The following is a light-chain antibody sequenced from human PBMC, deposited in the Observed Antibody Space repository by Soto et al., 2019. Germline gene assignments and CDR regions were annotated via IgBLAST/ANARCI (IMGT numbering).Light chain of an antibody. CDR1: QSVSSTY. Sequence: EIVLTQSPGTLSLSPGDRATLSCRASQSVSSTYLAWYQQKPGQAPRLLIYDASSRATGIPDRFSGSGSGTDFTLTISRLEPEDFAVYYCQQYGSSPGLFTFGPGTKVDIX. CDR2: DAS. CDR3: QQYGSSPGLFT. V-gene: IGKV3-20*01. J-gene: IGKJ3*01.